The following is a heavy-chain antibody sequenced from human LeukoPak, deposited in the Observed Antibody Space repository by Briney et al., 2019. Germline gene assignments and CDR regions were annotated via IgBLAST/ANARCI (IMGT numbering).Heavy chain of an antibody. CDR1: GFTFDDYA. CDR3: AKDVGSSGWYSCGDY. D-gene: IGHD6-19*01. Sequence: GGSLRLSCAASGFTFDDYAMHWVRQAPGKGLEWVSLISGDGGSTYYADPVKGRFTISRDNSKNSLYLQMNSLRTEDTALYYCAKDVGSSGWYSCGDYWGQGTLVTVSS. V-gene: IGHV3-43*02. J-gene: IGHJ4*02. CDR2: ISGDGGST.